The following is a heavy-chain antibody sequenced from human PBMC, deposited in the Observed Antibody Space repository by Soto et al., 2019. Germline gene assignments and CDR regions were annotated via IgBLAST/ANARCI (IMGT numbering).Heavy chain of an antibody. CDR3: AKEKAHTLFGVETLFDY. V-gene: IGHV3-23*01. CDR2: VSGNGGTT. Sequence: PGGSLRLSCAASGFPFGSHAMSWVRQAPGKGLEWVSLVSGNGGTTNYADSVKGRFTISRDNSQKTLYLQMSSLRAEDTAIYYCAKEKAHTLFGVETLFDYWGQGTLVTGSS. J-gene: IGHJ4*02. CDR1: GFPFGSHA. D-gene: IGHD3-3*01.